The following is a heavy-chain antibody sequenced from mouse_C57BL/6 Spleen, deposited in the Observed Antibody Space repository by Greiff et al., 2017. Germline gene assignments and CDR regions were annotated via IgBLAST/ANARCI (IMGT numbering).Heavy chain of an antibody. J-gene: IGHJ3*01. CDR3: ARNLYDYDGFAY. CDR2: IWSGGST. V-gene: IGHV2-2*01. CDR1: GFSLTSYG. Sequence: VQGVESEPGLVQPSQSLSITCTVSGFSLTSYGVHWVRQSPGKGLEWLGVIWSGGSTDYNAAFISRLSISKDNSKSHVFFKMNSLQADDTAIYYCARNLYDYDGFAYWGQGTLVTVSA. D-gene: IGHD2-4*01.